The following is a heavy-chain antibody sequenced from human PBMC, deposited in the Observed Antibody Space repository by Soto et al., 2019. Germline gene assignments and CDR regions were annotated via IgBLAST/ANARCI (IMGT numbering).Heavy chain of an antibody. V-gene: IGHV1-69*13. CDR3: ARGRVPYSSSWYSSYNWFDP. J-gene: IGHJ5*02. D-gene: IGHD6-13*01. CDR1: GGTFSSYA. CDR2: IIPIFGTA. Sequence: SVKDSCKASGGTFSSYAISWVRQAPGQGLEWMGGIIPIFGTANYAQKFQGRVTITADESTSTAYMELSSLRSEDTAVYYCARGRVPYSSSWYSSYNWFDPWGQGTLVTVSS.